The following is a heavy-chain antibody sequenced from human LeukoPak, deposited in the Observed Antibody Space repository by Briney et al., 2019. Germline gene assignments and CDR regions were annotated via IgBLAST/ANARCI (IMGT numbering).Heavy chain of an antibody. CDR3: ARSPPRQIAAAVSNY. CDR2: INPNSGGT. CDR1: GYTFTGYY. Sequence: RRDSVTVSCKASGYTFTGYYMHWVRQAPGQGLEWMGWINPNSGGTNYAQKFQGRVTMTRDTSISTAYMELSRLRSDDTAVYYCARSPPRQIAAAVSNYWGQGTLVTVSS. J-gene: IGHJ4*02. D-gene: IGHD6-13*01. V-gene: IGHV1-2*02.